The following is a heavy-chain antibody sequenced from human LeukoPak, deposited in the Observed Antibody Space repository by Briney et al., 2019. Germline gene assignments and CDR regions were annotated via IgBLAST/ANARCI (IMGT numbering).Heavy chain of an antibody. D-gene: IGHD1-26*01. CDR3: AKVGTITQFDH. V-gene: IGHV3-30*19. Sequence: GGSLRLSCAAAGFTFSSYGMHWVRQAPGKGLEWVAVISDDGSNEYIAASVKGRFTISRDNYNSIVYLHMNSLRPEDTAVYYCAKVGTITQFDHWGQGTLVTVSS. CDR1: GFTFSSYG. J-gene: IGHJ4*02. CDR2: ISDDGSNE.